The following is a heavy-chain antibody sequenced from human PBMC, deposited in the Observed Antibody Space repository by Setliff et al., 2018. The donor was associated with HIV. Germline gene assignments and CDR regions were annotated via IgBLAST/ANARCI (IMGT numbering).Heavy chain of an antibody. J-gene: IGHJ5*01. CDR2: INTYSGNT. CDR1: GYTFTSYS. V-gene: IGHV1-18*01. CDR3: AKAGGSYYDPSGYFWFDS. Sequence: ASVKVSCKASGYTFTSYSISWVRQAPGQGLEWMGWINTYSGNTNYAQTLQGRVTMTTDTSTSTAYIDLRSLRSEDTAVYYCAKAGGSYYDPSGYFWFDSWGQGTLVTVSS. D-gene: IGHD3-22*01.